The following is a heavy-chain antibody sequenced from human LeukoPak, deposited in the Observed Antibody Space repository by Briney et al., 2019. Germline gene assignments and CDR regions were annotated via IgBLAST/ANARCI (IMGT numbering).Heavy chain of an antibody. CDR2: ISYDGSNK. D-gene: IGHD1-26*01. V-gene: IGHV3-30*03. CDR3: ASSGSYRFDY. CDR1: GFTFSSYG. Sequence: PGGSLRLSCAASGFTFSSYGMHWVRQAPGKGLEWVAVISYDGSNKYYADSVKGRFTISRDNAKNSLYLQMNSLRDEDTAVYYCASSGSYRFDYWGQGTLVTVSS. J-gene: IGHJ4*02.